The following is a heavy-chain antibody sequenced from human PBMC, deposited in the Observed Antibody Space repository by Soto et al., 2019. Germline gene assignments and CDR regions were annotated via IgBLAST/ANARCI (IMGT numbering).Heavy chain of an antibody. D-gene: IGHD3-16*01. CDR1: GGSISSGGYY. CDR2: IYYSGST. Sequence: QVRLQESGPGLVKPSQTLSLTCTVSGGSISSGGYYWSWIRQHPGKGLEWIGYIYYSGSTYYNPSLKSRVTISVDTSKNQFSLKLSSVTAADTAVYYCATIKMGYYYMDVWGKGTTVTVSS. V-gene: IGHV4-31*04. J-gene: IGHJ6*03. CDR3: ATIKMGYYYMDV.